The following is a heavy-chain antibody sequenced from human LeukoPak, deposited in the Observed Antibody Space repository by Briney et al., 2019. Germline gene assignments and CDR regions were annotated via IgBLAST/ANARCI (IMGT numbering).Heavy chain of an antibody. CDR2: ISSNGGST. J-gene: IGHJ4*02. CDR1: GFTFSSYA. V-gene: IGHV3-64*01. CDR3: ARDQVGASRVFDY. Sequence: PGGSLRLSCAASGFTFSSYAMHWVRQAPGKGLEYVSAISSNGGSTYYANSVKGRFTISRDNSKNTLYLQMGSLRAEDMAVYYCARDQVGASRVFDYWGQGTLVTVSS. D-gene: IGHD1-26*01.